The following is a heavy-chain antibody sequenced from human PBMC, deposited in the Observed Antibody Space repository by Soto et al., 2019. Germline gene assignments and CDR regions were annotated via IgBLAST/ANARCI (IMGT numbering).Heavy chain of an antibody. V-gene: IGHV3-23*01. CDR3: AKGSASGSPYYFDY. CDR1: GFTFSSYA. J-gene: IGHJ4*02. D-gene: IGHD6-25*01. Sequence: GGALRLSCAASGFTFSSYAMSWVRQSPGKGLEWVSAISGSGGSTYHADSVKGRFTISRDNSKNTLYLQMSSLRVEDTAVYYCAKGSASGSPYYFDYWGQGIVVTVSS. CDR2: ISGSGGST.